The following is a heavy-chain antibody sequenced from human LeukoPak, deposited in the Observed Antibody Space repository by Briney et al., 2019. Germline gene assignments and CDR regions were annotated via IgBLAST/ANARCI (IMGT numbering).Heavy chain of an antibody. J-gene: IGHJ6*02. CDR1: GFTFSSYG. V-gene: IGHV3-30*18. CDR3: AKDLSPLRVVTPYYYYGMDV. CDR2: ISYDGSNK. D-gene: IGHD4-23*01. Sequence: GGSLRLSCAASGFTFSSYGMHWVRQAPGKGLEWVAVISYDGSNKYYADSVKGRFTISRDNSKNTLYLQMNSLRTEDTAVYYCAKDLSPLRVVTPYYYYGMDVWGQGTTVTVSS.